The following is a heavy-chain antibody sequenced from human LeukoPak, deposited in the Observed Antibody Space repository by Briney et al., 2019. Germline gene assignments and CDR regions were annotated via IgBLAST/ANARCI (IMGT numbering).Heavy chain of an antibody. CDR2: ISYDGSNK. Sequence: GGSLRLSCAASGFTFSSYGMHWVRQAPGKGLEWVAVISYDGSNKYYADSVKGRFTISRDNSKNTLYLQMNSLRAEDTAVYYCANVWSGYFDYWGQGTLVTVSS. D-gene: IGHD3-3*01. J-gene: IGHJ4*02. CDR1: GFTFSSYG. CDR3: ANVWSGYFDY. V-gene: IGHV3-30*18.